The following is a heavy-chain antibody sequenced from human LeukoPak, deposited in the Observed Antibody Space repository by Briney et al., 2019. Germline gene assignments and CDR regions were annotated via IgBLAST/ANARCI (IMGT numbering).Heavy chain of an antibody. Sequence: GESLQISCKGSGYSFTSYWIGWVRQMPGKGLEWMGIIYPGDSDTRYSPSFQGQVTISADKSISTAYLQWSSLKASDTAMYYCARNGDGDSPNNWFDPWGQGTLVTVSS. CDR3: ARNGDGDSPNNWFDP. CDR2: IYPGDSDT. V-gene: IGHV5-51*01. CDR1: GYSFTSYW. D-gene: IGHD4-17*01. J-gene: IGHJ5*02.